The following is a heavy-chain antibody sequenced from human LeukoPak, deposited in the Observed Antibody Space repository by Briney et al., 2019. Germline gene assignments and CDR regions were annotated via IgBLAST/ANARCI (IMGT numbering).Heavy chain of an antibody. CDR1: DDSIRNFF. D-gene: IGHD3-22*01. CDR2: IYTSGST. J-gene: IGHJ4*02. Sequence: KPSETLSLTCSVSDDSIRNFFWSWIRQPAGKGLEWIGRIYTSGSTDYNPSLRSRVTMSVDTSRNQFSLKLTSVTAADTAVYYCARESKSYDGSGFYHDYWGQGTLVTVSS. CDR3: ARESKSYDGSGFYHDY. V-gene: IGHV4-4*07.